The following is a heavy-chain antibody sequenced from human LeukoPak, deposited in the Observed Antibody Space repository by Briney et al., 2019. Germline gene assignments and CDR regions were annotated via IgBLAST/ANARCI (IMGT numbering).Heavy chain of an antibody. J-gene: IGHJ4*02. CDR1: GFTFSTYW. CDR2: INSDGSGT. CDR3: ATDSAPDY. V-gene: IGHV3-74*01. Sequence: GGSLRLSCAASGFTFSTYWMHWVRQAPGKGLMWVSRINSDGSGTSYADSVKGRFTMSRDNAKNTLYLQMNSLRAEDTAVYYCATDSAPDYWGQGTLVTVSS.